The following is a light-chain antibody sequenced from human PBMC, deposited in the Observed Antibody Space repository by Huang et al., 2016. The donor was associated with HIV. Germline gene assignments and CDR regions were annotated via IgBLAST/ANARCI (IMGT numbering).Light chain of an antibody. V-gene: IGKV3D-7*01. CDR3: QQDYNFPIT. J-gene: IGKJ5*01. Sequence: EIVMTQSPATLSLSPGERATLSCRASQIIGNDYLSWYQQKPGQAPRLLIYCASTRATGIPARFGGSGSGTDFTLTISSLQPEDFAVYYCQQDYNFPITFGQGTRLEIK. CDR1: QIIGNDY. CDR2: CAS.